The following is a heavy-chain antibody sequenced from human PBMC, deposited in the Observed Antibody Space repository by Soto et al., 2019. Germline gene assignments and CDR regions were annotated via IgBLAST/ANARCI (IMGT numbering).Heavy chain of an antibody. CDR3: ARDLRDCSGGSCYSEGWFDP. V-gene: IGHV4-31*03. CDR1: GGSISSGGYY. D-gene: IGHD2-15*01. Sequence: SETLSLTCTVSGGSISSGGYYWSWIRQHPGKGLVWIGYIYYSGSTYYNPSLKSRVTISVDTSKNQFSLKLSSVTAADTAVYYCARDLRDCSGGSCYSEGWFDPWGQGTLVTVSS. CDR2: IYYSGST. J-gene: IGHJ5*02.